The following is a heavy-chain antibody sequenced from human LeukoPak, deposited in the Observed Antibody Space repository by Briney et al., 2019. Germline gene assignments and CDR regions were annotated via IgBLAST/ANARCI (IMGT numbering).Heavy chain of an antibody. CDR3: AKDGLGQWPYYFVY. J-gene: IGHJ4*02. D-gene: IGHD6-19*01. Sequence: GGSLRLSCAASEFTFSSYAMTWVRQAPGKGLEWVSGITGSGGTTFYADSVRGRFTISRDNSKNSLYLQMNSLRAEDTAVYYCAKDGLGQWPYYFVYWGQGTLVTVSS. CDR2: ITGSGGTT. V-gene: IGHV3-23*01. CDR1: EFTFSSYA.